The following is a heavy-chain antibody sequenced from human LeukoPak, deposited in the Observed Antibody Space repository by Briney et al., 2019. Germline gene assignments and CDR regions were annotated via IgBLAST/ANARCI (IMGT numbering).Heavy chain of an antibody. CDR1: GGTFSSYA. CDR2: IIPIFGTA. D-gene: IGHD3-10*01. Sequence: SVKVSCKASGGTFSSYAISWVRQAPGQGLEWMGRIIPIFGTANYAQKFQGRVTITTDESTSTAYMELSSLKTEDTAVYYCSRADYYGSGSPISLDVWGKGTTVTVSS. CDR3: SRADYYGSGSPISLDV. J-gene: IGHJ6*04. V-gene: IGHV1-69*05.